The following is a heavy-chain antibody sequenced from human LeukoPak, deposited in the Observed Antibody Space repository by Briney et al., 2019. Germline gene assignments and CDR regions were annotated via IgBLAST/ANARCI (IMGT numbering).Heavy chain of an antibody. CDR1: GFSINNGYY. CDR3: ARAFYSSSWYHKEDFFDY. CDR2: IYHSGST. J-gene: IGHJ4*02. V-gene: IGHV4-38-2*02. Sequence: SETLSLTCTVSGFSINNGYYWGWIRQPPGKGLEWIGSIYHSGSTYYKPSLKSRVTISVDTSKNQFSLKLSSVTAADTAVYYCARAFYSSSWYHKEDFFDYWGQGTPVTVSS. D-gene: IGHD6-13*01.